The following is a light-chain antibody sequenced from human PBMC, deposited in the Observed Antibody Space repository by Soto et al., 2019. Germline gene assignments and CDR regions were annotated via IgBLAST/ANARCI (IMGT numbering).Light chain of an antibody. Sequence: DIQMTQSPSSLSASIGDRVTITCRASQSISDSLNWYQQNPGEAPKILIYAASVLQSGVPSRFSGSGSGTDFTLTITNLQPEDFATYYCLQSYSSLWTFGQGTKVEIK. CDR2: AAS. J-gene: IGKJ1*01. CDR3: LQSYSSLWT. CDR1: QSISDS. V-gene: IGKV1-39*01.